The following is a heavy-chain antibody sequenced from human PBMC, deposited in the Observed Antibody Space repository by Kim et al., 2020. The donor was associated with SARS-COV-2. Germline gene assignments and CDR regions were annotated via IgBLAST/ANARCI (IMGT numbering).Heavy chain of an antibody. J-gene: IGHJ3*02. Sequence: ASVKVSCKASGYTFTGYYMHWVRQAPGQGLEWMGRINPNSGGTNYAQKFQGRVTMTRDTSISTAYMELSRLRSDDTAVYYCARLTSYYGAFDIWGQGTMVTVSS. CDR1: GYTFTGYY. V-gene: IGHV1-2*06. CDR2: INPNSGGT. D-gene: IGHD1-26*01. CDR3: ARLTSYYGAFDI.